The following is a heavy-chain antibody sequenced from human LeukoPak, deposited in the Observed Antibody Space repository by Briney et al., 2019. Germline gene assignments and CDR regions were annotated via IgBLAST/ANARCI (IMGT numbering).Heavy chain of an antibody. CDR3: ARNPGPTDYDFWSGLRFDY. V-gene: IGHV4-59*08. J-gene: IGHJ4*02. CDR2: IYYSGST. CDR1: GGSISSYY. D-gene: IGHD3-3*01. Sequence: PSETLSLTCTVPGGSISSYYWSWIRQPPGKGLEWIGYIYYSGSTNYNPSLKSRVTISVDTSKNQFSLKLSSVTAADTAVYYCARNPGPTDYDFWSGLRFDYWGQGTLVTVSS.